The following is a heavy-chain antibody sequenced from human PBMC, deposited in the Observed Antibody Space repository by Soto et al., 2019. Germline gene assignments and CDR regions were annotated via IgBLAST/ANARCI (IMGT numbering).Heavy chain of an antibody. D-gene: IGHD3-3*01. Sequence: GGSLRLSCAASGFTFSSYSMNWVRQAPGKGLEWVSYISSSSSTIYYADSVKGRFTISRDNAKNSLYLQMNSLRAEDTAVYYCARDSTTIFGVVLPKGKMNSWFDPWGQGTLVTVSS. CDR2: ISSSSSTI. CDR1: GFTFSSYS. CDR3: ARDSTTIFGVVLPKGKMNSWFDP. V-gene: IGHV3-48*01. J-gene: IGHJ5*02.